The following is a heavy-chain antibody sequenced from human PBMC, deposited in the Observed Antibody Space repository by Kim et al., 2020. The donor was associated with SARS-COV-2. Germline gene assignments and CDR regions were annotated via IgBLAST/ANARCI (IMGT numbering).Heavy chain of an antibody. CDR3: ARDLIMIFEGYYYGMDV. V-gene: IGHV3-48*03. Sequence: VKDRFTISRDNDKNSLYLQMSSLRAEDTGVYYCARDLIMIFEGYYYGMDVWGQGTTVTVSS. J-gene: IGHJ6*02. D-gene: IGHD3-3*01.